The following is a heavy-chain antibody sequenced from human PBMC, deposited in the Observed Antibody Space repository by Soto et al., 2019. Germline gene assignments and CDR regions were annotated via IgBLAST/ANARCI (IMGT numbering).Heavy chain of an antibody. CDR3: AKVSSSWYAGFFDL. CDR2: LSDSGDSI. Sequence: EVQLLESGVGLVRPGSSLRLSGTASGFTFSSHAMTWVRQAPGKGLEWVSGLSDSGDSIYYADSVKGRFTIYRDHSMNTLYLQMNTLRVEATAVYYCAKVSSSWYAGFFDLWGQGTLVTVSS. D-gene: IGHD6-13*01. V-gene: IGHV3-23*01. CDR1: GFTFSSHA. J-gene: IGHJ4*02.